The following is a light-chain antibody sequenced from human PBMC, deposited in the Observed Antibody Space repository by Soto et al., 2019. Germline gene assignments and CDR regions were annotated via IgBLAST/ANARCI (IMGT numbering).Light chain of an antibody. CDR1: SSDVGGYNY. Sequence: QSVLTQPPSASGSLGQSVTISCTGTSSDVGGYNYVSWHQQHPGKGPKVMIYEVTERPPGVPDRFSGSKSGNTASLTVSGLQAEDEADYYCSSFAGGGNPVLLGGGTKLTVL. CDR2: EVT. CDR3: SSFAGGGNPVL. V-gene: IGLV2-8*01. J-gene: IGLJ2*01.